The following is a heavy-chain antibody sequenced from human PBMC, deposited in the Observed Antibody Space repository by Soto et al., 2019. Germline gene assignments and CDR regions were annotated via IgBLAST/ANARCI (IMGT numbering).Heavy chain of an antibody. CDR2: INHSGST. CDR3: AREWFGELLYGYYYYGMDV. V-gene: IGHV4-34*01. CDR1: GGSFSGYY. D-gene: IGHD3-10*01. Sequence: SETLSLTCAVYGGSFSGYYWSWIRQPPGKGLEWIGEINHSGSTNYNPSLKSRVTISVDTSKNQFSLKLSSVTAADTAVYYCAREWFGELLYGYYYYGMDVWGQGTKVTVSS. J-gene: IGHJ6*02.